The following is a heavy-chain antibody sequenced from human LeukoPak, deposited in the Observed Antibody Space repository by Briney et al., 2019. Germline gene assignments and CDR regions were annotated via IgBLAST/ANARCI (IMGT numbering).Heavy chain of an antibody. CDR2: ISSSGSTI. D-gene: IGHD3-9*01. CDR3: AKRGIRYFDWFDSPNWFDP. V-gene: IGHV3-48*03. J-gene: IGHJ5*02. CDR1: GFTFSSYE. Sequence: GGSLRLSCAASGFTFSSYEMNWVRQAPGKGLEWVSYISSSGSTIYYVDSVKGRFAISRDNSKNTLYLQMNSLRAEDTAVYYCAKRGIRYFDWFDSPNWFDPWGQGTLVTVSS.